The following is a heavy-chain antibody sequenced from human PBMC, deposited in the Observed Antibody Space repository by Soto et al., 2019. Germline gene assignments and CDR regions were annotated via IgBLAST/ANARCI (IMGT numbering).Heavy chain of an antibody. V-gene: IGHV3-30-3*01. J-gene: IGHJ6*02. CDR2: ISYDGSNK. D-gene: IGHD2-2*01. CDR1: GFTFSSYA. Sequence: PGGSLRLSCAASGFTFSSYAMHWVRQAPGKGLEWVAVISYDGSNKYYADSVKGRFTISRDNSKNTLYLQMNSLRAEDTAVYYCARVALEVPAATYYYYYGMDVWGQGTTVTV. CDR3: ARVALEVPAATYYYYYGMDV.